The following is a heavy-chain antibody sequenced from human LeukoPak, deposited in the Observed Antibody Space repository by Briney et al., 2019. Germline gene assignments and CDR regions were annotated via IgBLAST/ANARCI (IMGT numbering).Heavy chain of an antibody. CDR2: IYYSGST. V-gene: IGHV4-39*01. CDR1: GGSIGRSGLY. CDR3: ARQHIAVAGTGEGY. Sequence: YPSETLSLTCTVSGGSIGRSGLYWDWVRQPPGKGLEWIGNIYYSGSTHYNPSLKSRVTISVDTSKNQFSLMLTSVTAADTAVYYCARQHIAVAGTGEGYWGQGTLVTVSS. D-gene: IGHD6-19*01. J-gene: IGHJ4*02.